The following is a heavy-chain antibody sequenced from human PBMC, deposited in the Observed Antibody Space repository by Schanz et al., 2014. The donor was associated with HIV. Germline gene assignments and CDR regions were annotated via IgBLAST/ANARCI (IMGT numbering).Heavy chain of an antibody. J-gene: IGHJ6*02. D-gene: IGHD3-22*01. Sequence: LVESGGGLVQPGRSLRLSCAASGFTFDDYAMHWVRQAPGKGLEWVAVISYDGRNKYQAASVKCRFTVSRDNAKNTLYLQMKSLRAEDTAVYYCAKDRNYYDDKYLGKGNYYYYYGMDVWGQGTTVTVSS. V-gene: IGHV3-30*18. CDR1: GFTFDDYA. CDR2: ISYDGRNK. CDR3: AKDRNYYDDKYLGKGNYYYYYGMDV.